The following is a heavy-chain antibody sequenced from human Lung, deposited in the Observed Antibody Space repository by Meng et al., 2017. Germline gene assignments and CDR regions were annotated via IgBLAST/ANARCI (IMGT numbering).Heavy chain of an antibody. CDR2: LIAVFDKT. V-gene: IGHV1-69*13. CDR3: ARGRRNEPLFDY. J-gene: IGHJ4*02. D-gene: IGHD1-14*01. CDR1: GGSFSTHT. Sequence: QVQLVQSGAEVKKPGSSVKVACKTSGGSFSTHTFSWVRQAPGQGLEWMGGLIAVFDKTKAAPRFQDRVTFTADESTNTAYMELSSLTFDDTAVYFCARGRRNEPLFDYWGQGTLVTVSS.